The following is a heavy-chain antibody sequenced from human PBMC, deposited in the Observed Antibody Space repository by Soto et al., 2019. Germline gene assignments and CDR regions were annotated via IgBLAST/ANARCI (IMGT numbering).Heavy chain of an antibody. CDR1: GYTFTGYY. CDR2: INPNSGGT. CDR3: ARDRSNIQLEVDY. Sequence: ASVKVSCKASGYTFTGYYMHWVRQAPGQGLEWMGWINPNSGGTNYAQKFQGRVTMTRDTSISTAYMELSRLRSDDTAVYYCARDRSNIQLEVDYWGQGTLVTVSS. J-gene: IGHJ4*02. V-gene: IGHV1-2*02. D-gene: IGHD5-18*01.